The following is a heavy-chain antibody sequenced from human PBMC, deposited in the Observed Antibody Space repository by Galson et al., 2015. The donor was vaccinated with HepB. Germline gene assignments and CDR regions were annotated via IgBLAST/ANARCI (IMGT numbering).Heavy chain of an antibody. D-gene: IGHD2-15*01. J-gene: IGHJ4*02. CDR3: ARGRSSLYYFDY. V-gene: IGHV3-30-3*01. Sequence: SLRLSCAASGFTFSSYAMHWVRQAPGKGLEWVAVISYDGSNKYYADSVKGRFTISRDNSKNTLYLQMNSLRAEDTAVYYCARGRSSLYYFDYWGQGTLVTVSS. CDR1: GFTFSSYA. CDR2: ISYDGSNK.